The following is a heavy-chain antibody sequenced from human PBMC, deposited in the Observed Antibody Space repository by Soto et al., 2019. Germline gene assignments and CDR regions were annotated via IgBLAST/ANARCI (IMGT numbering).Heavy chain of an antibody. V-gene: IGHV3-23*01. Sequence: GGSLRLSCEASGFTFNNYAMTWVRQTPGKGLQWVSTISGSGSSTFYADSVRGRFTISRDNSKNTLYLQMNSLRAEDTALYYCAKEKIASTVADFFDYWAQGTLVPVSS. CDR2: ISGSGSST. CDR1: GFTFNNYA. CDR3: AKEKIASTVADFFDY. D-gene: IGHD6-19*01. J-gene: IGHJ4*02.